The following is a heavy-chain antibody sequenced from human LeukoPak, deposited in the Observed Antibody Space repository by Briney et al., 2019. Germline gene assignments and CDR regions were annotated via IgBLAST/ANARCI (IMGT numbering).Heavy chain of an antibody. D-gene: IGHD7-27*01. CDR1: GFTFSSYS. J-gene: IGHJ5*02. V-gene: IGHV3-21*01. Sequence: GGSLRLSCAASGFTFSSYSMNWVRQAPGKGREWVSSISSSSSYIYYADSVKGRFTISRDNAKNSLYLQMNSLRAEDTAVYYCATPPSATGNHWGQGTLVTVSS. CDR3: ATPPSATGNH. CDR2: ISSSSSYI.